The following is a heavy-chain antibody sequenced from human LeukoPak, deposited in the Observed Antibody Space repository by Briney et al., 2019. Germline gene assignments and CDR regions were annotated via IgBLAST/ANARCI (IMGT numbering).Heavy chain of an antibody. CDR1: GFTFSSYE. CDR3: ARDINWVGGY. J-gene: IGHJ4*02. D-gene: IGHD7-27*01. Sequence: GGSLRLSCAASGFTFSSYEMNWVRQAPGKGLEWVSCISSSDNTIYYADSVKGRFTISRDNAKNSLYLQMNSLRAEDTAVYYCARDINWVGGYWGQGTLVTVSS. CDR2: ISSSDNTI. V-gene: IGHV3-48*03.